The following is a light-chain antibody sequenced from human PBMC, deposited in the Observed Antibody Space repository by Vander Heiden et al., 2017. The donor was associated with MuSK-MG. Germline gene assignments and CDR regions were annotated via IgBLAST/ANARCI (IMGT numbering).Light chain of an antibody. J-gene: IGLJ1*01. CDR1: SSDVGGYNY. Sequence: QSALTQPASVSGTPGPSITISRTGTSSDVGGYNYVSWYQQPPGNPPKLMIYDGSDRPSGVVYGFSGSLSGASASLTITTRRAEDADDYYCISYTSGNTHVFGTGTKVTVL. V-gene: IGLV2-14*03. CDR2: DGS. CDR3: ISYTSGNTHV.